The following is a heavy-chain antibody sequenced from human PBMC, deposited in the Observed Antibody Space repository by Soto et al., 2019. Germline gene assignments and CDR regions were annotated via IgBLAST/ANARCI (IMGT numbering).Heavy chain of an antibody. D-gene: IGHD2-21*01. J-gene: IGHJ3*02. CDR1: GYTFTIYG. Sequence: ASVTVSGKASGYTFTIYGISWVRQAPGQGLEWMGWISAYNGNTNYAQRPQGRVTMTTDTSTSTAYMELRSLRSDDTAVYYCSRDIVVVIGMRVLVPLDDAFDIWGQGTMVTVSS. CDR3: SRDIVVVIGMRVLVPLDDAFDI. CDR2: ISAYNGNT. V-gene: IGHV1-18*01.